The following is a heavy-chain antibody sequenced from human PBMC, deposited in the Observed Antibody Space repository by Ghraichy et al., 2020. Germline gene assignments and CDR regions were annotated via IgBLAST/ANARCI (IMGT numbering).Heavy chain of an antibody. J-gene: IGHJ6*02. CDR3: ARVAHCPLYCSSHRGGGIDI. CDR2: NYHSGST. Sequence: SETLSLTCAVSGGSISSNNWRSRVHQPPGKGPEWIGHNYHSGSTNDNPSPKSRVIISVDKSKNQFSLMLSSVTAAVTAVYHCARVAHCPLYCSSHRGGGIDIRAQGATVTDSS. D-gene: IGHD2-2*01. CDR1: GGSISSNNW. V-gene: IGHV4-4*02.